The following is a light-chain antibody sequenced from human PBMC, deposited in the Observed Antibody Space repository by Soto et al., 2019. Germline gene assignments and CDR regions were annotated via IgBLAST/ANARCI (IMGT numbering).Light chain of an antibody. J-gene: IGKJ2*01. CDR2: GAS. CDR3: QQYGGSPYT. CDR1: QSVSSSY. V-gene: IGKV3-20*01. Sequence: EIVLTQSPGTLSLSPGERATLSCRASQSVSSSYLAWYQQKPGQAPRLLIYGASSRATGIPDRFSGSGSGTDFTLPISRLEPEDFAVYYCQQYGGSPYTFGQGTKLEI.